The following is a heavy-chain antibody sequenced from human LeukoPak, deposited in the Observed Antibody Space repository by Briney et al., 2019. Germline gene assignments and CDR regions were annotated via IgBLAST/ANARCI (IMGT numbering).Heavy chain of an antibody. J-gene: IGHJ4*02. V-gene: IGHV3-30*04. CDR2: ISYDGGNK. D-gene: IGHD6-19*01. CDR1: GFTFSTYA. Sequence: PGGSLRLSCAASGFTFSTYAMHWVRQAPGKGLEWVASISYDGGNKNYADSVKGRFTISRDNSKNTLYLQMNSLRVEDTAVYYCARGVRIAVAGYIDYWGQGTLVTVSS. CDR3: ARGVRIAVAGYIDY.